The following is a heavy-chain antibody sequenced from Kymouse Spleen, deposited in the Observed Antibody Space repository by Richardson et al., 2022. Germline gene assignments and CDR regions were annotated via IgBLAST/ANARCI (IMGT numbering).Heavy chain of an antibody. CDR2: IYYSGST. J-gene: IGHJ4*02. CDR3: ARKGFGELLYDY. Sequence: QLQLQESGPGLVKPSETLSLTCTVSGGSISSSSYYWGWIRQPPGKGLEWIGSIYYSGSTYYNPSLKSRVTISVDTSKNQFSLKLSSVTAADTAVYYCARKGFGELLYDYWGQGTLVTVSS. CDR1: GGSISSSSYY. D-gene: IGHD3-10*01. V-gene: IGHV4-39*01.